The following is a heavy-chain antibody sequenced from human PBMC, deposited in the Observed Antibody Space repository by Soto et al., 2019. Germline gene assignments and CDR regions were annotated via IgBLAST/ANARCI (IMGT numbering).Heavy chain of an antibody. Sequence: GGSLRLSCAAAGFTFSDYYMSWIRQAPGKGLEWVSYISSSGSTIYYADSVKGRFTISRDNAKNSLYLQMNSLRAEDTAVYYCARVSGYCSSTSCSDAFDIWGQGTMVTVSS. J-gene: IGHJ3*02. CDR1: GFTFSDYY. D-gene: IGHD2-2*01. CDR2: ISSSGSTI. V-gene: IGHV3-11*01. CDR3: ARVSGYCSSTSCSDAFDI.